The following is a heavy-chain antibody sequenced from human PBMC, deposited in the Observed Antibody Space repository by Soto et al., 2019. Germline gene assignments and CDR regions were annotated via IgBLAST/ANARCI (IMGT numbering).Heavy chain of an antibody. J-gene: IGHJ4*02. CDR3: AKARCSTTTCYAPDY. V-gene: IGHV3-23*01. Sequence: PGGSLRLSCAASGFTFSTYTMSWVRRAPGKGLEWVSAISGSGGSPSYADSVQGRFSISRDNPKKTLYLQMNSLRAEDTAVYYCAKARCSTTTCYAPDYWGQGPLVTVSS. CDR1: GFTFSTYT. CDR2: ISGSGGSP. D-gene: IGHD2-2*01.